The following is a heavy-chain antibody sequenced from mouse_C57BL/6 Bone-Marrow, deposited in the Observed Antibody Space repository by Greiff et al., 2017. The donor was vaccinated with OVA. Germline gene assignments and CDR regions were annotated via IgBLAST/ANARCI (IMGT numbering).Heavy chain of an antibody. CDR1: GYTFTSYW. CDR3: ARTASYDSNYWYFDV. D-gene: IGHD2-5*01. J-gene: IGHJ1*03. CDR2: IYPSDSET. V-gene: IGHV1-61*01. Sequence: QVQLKQPGAELVRPGSSVKLSCKASGYTFTSYWMDWVKQRPGQGLEWIGNIYPSDSETHYNQKFKDKATLTVDKSSSTAYMQLSSLTSEDSAVYYCARTASYDSNYWYFDVWGTGTTVTVSA.